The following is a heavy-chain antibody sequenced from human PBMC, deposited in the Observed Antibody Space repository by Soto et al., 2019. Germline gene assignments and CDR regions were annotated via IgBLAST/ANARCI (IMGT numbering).Heavy chain of an antibody. D-gene: IGHD5-18*01. CDR1: GGSISSGDYY. J-gene: IGHJ4*02. CDR3: ASSRYGYIFYDY. Sequence: QVQLPESGPGLVKPSQTLSLTCTVSGGSISSGDYYWSWIRQPPGKGLGWIGYIYYSGSTYYNPSLKSRLTISVDTSKNQFSLKLSSVTAADTAVYYCASSRYGYIFYDYWGQGTLVTVSS. CDR2: IYYSGST. V-gene: IGHV4-30-4*01.